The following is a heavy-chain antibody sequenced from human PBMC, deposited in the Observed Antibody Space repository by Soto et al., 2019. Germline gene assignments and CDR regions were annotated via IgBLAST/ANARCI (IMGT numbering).Heavy chain of an antibody. D-gene: IGHD2-21*01. CDR3: ARSAIPRGGWFRP. J-gene: IGHJ5*02. CDR2: IYASGST. Sequence: ETLSVSCNVSDDCLSTYYWSWIRQPAGKGLEWIGRIYASGSTNYNPSLKGRVSMSVDTSKKQFSLRMISVTAADTAMYYCARSAIPRGGWFRPWGQGVLVTV. CDR1: DDCLSTYY. V-gene: IGHV4-4*07.